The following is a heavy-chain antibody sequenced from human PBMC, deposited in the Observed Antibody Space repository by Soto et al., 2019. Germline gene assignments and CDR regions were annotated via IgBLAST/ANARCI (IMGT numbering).Heavy chain of an antibody. Sequence: ASVKVSRKATADTFTSYYIHWVRPAPGHGLDWMGIINPNGGSTRFAQTLQGRITLTRHTSTSTVYMELRSLRSEDTAIYYCERSSAGVFGIIIDGYNGLDLWGQGTLVTVSS. CDR1: ADTFTSYY. J-gene: IGHJ5*02. CDR2: INPNGGST. V-gene: IGHV1-46*01. CDR3: ERSSAGVFGIIIDGYNGLDL. D-gene: IGHD3-16*02.